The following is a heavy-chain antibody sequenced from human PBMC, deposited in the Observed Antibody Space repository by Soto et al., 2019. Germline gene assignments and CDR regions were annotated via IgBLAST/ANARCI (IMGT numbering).Heavy chain of an antibody. J-gene: IGHJ6*03. CDR1: GGSISSSSYY. V-gene: IGHV4-39*01. CDR2: IYYSGST. Sequence: SETLSLTCTVSGGSISSSSYYWGWIRQPPGKGLEWIGSIYYSGSTYYNPSLKSRVTISVDTSKNQFSLKLSSVTAADTAVYYCARQVITFRDYYYMDVWGKGTTVTVSS. CDR3: ARQVITFRDYYYMDV. D-gene: IGHD3-16*01.